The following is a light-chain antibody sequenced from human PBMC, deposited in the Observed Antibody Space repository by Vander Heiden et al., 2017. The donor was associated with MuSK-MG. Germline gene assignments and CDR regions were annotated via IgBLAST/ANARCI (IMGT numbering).Light chain of an antibody. V-gene: IGKV1-NL1*01. CDR1: QGISNS. Sequence: DIQMTQSPSSLSASVGDRVTITCRASQGISNSLAWYQQKPGKAPKLLLYAASRLESGVPSRFSGSGSGTDYTLTISSRQPEDFATYYCQQYDSTPPWTFGQGTKVEIK. J-gene: IGKJ1*01. CDR2: AAS. CDR3: QQYDSTPPWT.